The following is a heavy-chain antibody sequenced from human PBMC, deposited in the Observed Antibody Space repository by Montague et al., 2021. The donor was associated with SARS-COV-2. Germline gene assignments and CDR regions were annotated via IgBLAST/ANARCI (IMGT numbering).Heavy chain of an antibody. V-gene: IGHV4-61*02. J-gene: IGHJ5*01. CDR2: VYASGIT. Sequence: TLSLTCTVSGGPISSGNYYWCWIRQPAGKGLEWIGRVYASGITNYNSPLKSRATISLDTSKNQFSMRLSSVTAADTALYYGIRGLASVDSWGQGTLVTVSS. CDR1: GGPISSGNYY. CDR3: IRGLASVDS.